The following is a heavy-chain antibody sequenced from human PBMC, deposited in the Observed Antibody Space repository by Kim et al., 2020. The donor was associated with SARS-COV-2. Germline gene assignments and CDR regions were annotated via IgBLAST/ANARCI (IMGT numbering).Heavy chain of an antibody. CDR3: ASQSISGGSCLDY. CDR2: ISSSGSTI. J-gene: IGHJ4*02. V-gene: IGHV3-48*03. Sequence: GGSLRLSCAASGFTFSSYEMNWVRQAPGKGLEWVSYISSSGSTIYYADSVKGRFTISRDNAKNSLYLQMNSLRAEDTAVYYCASQSISGGSCLDYWGQGTLVTVSS. CDR1: GFTFSSYE. D-gene: IGHD2-15*01.